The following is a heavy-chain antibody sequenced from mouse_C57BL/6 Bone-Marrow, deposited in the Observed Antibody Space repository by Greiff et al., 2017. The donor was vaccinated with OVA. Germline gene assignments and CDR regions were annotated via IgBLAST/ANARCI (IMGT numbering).Heavy chain of an antibody. Sequence: DVQLQESGGGLVQPGGSLKLSCAASGFTFSDYYMYWVRQTPEKRLEWIAYISNGGGSTYYPDTVKGRFTISRDNAKNTLYLQMSRLKSEDTAMYYCARPLLLRYPAYWGQGTLVTVSA. CDR2: ISNGGGST. CDR1: GFTFSDYY. J-gene: IGHJ3*01. D-gene: IGHD1-1*01. CDR3: ARPLLLRYPAY. V-gene: IGHV5-12*01.